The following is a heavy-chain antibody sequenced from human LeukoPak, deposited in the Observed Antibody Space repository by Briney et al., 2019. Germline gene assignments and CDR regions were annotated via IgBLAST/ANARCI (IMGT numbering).Heavy chain of an antibody. CDR2: IIPIFGIA. CDR3: ARSPDYYDSSGYYLYYFDY. V-gene: IGHV1-69*04. CDR1: GGTFSSYA. J-gene: IGHJ4*02. Sequence: GSSVKVSCKASGGTFSSYAISWVRQAPGQGLEWMGRIIPIFGIANYAQKFQGRVTITADKSTSTAYMELSSLRSEYTAVYYCARSPDYYDSSGYYLYYFDYWGQGTLVTVSS. D-gene: IGHD3-22*01.